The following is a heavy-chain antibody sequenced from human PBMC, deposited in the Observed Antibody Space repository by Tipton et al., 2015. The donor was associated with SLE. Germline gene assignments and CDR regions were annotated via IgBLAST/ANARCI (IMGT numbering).Heavy chain of an antibody. CDR3: AKDGGNYGSGSLDY. V-gene: IGHV3-43*01. D-gene: IGHD3-10*01. CDR2: ISWDGGST. J-gene: IGHJ4*02. CDR1: GFTFDDYT. Sequence: SLRLSCAASGFTFDDYTMHWVRQAPGKGLEWVSLISWDGGSTYYADSVKGRFTISRDNSKNSLYLQMNSLRTEDTALYYCAKDGGNYGSGSLDYWGQGTLVTVSS.